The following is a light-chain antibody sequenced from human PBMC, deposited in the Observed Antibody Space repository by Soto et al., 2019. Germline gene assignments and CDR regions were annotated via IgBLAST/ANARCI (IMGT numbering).Light chain of an antibody. J-gene: IGKJ2*01. CDR1: QSLNTW. CDR3: HQYASYPYT. Sequence: DIQMTQSPSTLSTSVGGRVTITCRASQSLNTWLAWYQQKPGKAPKLLIYKTPILESGVPSRFSCSGSGTEFSLTISSLQPDDFATYYCHQYASYPYTFGQGTKLEIK. CDR2: KTP. V-gene: IGKV1-5*03.